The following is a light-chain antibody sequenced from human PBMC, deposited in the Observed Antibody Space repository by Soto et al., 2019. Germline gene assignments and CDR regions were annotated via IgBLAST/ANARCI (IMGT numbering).Light chain of an antibody. CDR1: QSVCIS. CDR2: SAF. V-gene: IGKV3-20*01. CDR3: HQFGSFPRM. Sequence: DIVLTQSPGTLSLSPGERATLSCRASQSVCISLSWYQHKSGQPPRLLIYSAFNRATGIPERFSGSGAGTDFTLTIGSLEPEDCAVYSCHQFGSFPRMFVQGTQVVIK. J-gene: IGKJ1*01.